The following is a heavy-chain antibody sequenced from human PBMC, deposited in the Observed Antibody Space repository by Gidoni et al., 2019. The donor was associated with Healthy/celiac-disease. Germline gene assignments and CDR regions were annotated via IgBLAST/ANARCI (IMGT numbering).Heavy chain of an antibody. CDR1: GFPFRSYG. CDR2: IWYDGSNK. CDR3: ARDQTYDSSGYYLL. J-gene: IGHJ4*02. D-gene: IGHD3-22*01. V-gene: IGHV3-33*01. Sequence: QVQLVESGGGVVQPGRSLRLSCAAAGFPFRSYGMPWVRKAPGKGLEWVAVIWYDGSNKYYADSVKGRFTISRDNSKNTLYLQMNSLRAEDTAVYYCARDQTYDSSGYYLLWGQGTLVTVSS.